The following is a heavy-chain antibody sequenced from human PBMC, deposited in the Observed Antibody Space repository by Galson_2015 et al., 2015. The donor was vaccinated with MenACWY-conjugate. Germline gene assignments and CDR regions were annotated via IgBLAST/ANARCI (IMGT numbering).Heavy chain of an antibody. J-gene: IGHJ4*01. CDR2: INEDGSDK. D-gene: IGHD4-23*01. CDR1: GFRFSSQW. V-gene: IGHV3-7*03. CDR3: ARVGN. Sequence: SLRLSCAASGFRFSSQWLSWVRQAPGKGPECVASINEDGSDKSYMDSVKGRFTISRDNAQNSLSLQMNSLSVEDTAVYYCARVGNWGHGTLVTVSS.